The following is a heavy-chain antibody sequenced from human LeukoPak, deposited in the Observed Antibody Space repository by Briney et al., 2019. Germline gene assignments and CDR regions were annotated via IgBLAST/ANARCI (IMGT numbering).Heavy chain of an antibody. J-gene: IGHJ4*02. CDR2: IFHSGTT. D-gene: IGHD4-23*01. CDR1: GDSINNGKW. CDR3: VYGGNSGDWLY. Sequence: LETLSLTCAVPGDSINNGKWWSWVRQPPGKGLEWIGEIFHSGTTNYNPSLKSRLTMSVGKSNNQFSLRLTSVTAADTAVYYCVYGGNSGDWLYWGQGTLVTVSS. V-gene: IGHV4-4*02.